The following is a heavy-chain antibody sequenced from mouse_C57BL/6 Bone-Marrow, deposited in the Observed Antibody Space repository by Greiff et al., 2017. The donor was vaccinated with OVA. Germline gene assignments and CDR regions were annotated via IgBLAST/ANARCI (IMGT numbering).Heavy chain of an antibody. CDR3: ARGNYGSSFWYFDV. J-gene: IGHJ1*03. CDR1: GYTFTSYG. V-gene: IGHV1-81*01. CDR2: ISPRSGNT. Sequence: VHLVESGAELARPGASVKLSCKASGYTFTSYGISWVKQRTGQGLAWIGEISPRSGNTYYNEKFKGKATLTADKSSSTAYMELRSLTSEDSAVYFCARGNYGSSFWYFDVWGTGTTVTVSS. D-gene: IGHD1-1*01.